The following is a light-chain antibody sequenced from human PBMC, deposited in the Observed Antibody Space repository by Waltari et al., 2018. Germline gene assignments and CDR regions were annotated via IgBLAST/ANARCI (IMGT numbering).Light chain of an antibody. CDR2: LSS. Sequence: DIVMTQSPLSLPVTPGAPASISCSSSQSLLHSNGYNYLDWYLQKTGQSPQVLIYLSSSRASGVPDRFSGSGSGTDFTLNISRVEAEDVGVYYCMQALQTPLTFGGGTKVEIK. CDR1: QSLLHSNGYNY. V-gene: IGKV2-28*01. J-gene: IGKJ4*01. CDR3: MQALQTPLT.